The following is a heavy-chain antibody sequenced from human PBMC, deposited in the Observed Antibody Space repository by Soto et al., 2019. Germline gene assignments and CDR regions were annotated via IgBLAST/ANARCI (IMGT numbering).Heavy chain of an antibody. V-gene: IGHV3-30*03. D-gene: IGHD2-15*01. CDR1: GFTFSDYG. CDR2: ISYDGTDQ. J-gene: IGHJ4*02. Sequence: QVQVEEFGGGVVQPGRSLRLSCAGPGFTFSDYGSHWVRQAPGKGLEWVAMISYDGTDQYYSDSVQGRFTISRDDSKNTVHLQMNSLRSEDTAMYYCARSTYCNGGSCYPQYWGPGTLVTVSS. CDR3: ARSTYCNGGSCYPQY.